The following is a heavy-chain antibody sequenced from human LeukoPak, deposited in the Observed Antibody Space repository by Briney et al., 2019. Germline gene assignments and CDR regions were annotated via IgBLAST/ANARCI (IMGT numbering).Heavy chain of an antibody. CDR1: GFTVSSNY. J-gene: IGHJ5*02. Sequence: SGGSLRLSCVASGFTVSSNYMIWVRQAPGKGLEWVSLIYSGGTTYYADSVKGRFTISRDNSKNTLYLQMNSLRAEDTAVYYCARVRSSSWYVWFDPWGQGTLVTVSS. CDR2: IYSGGTT. V-gene: IGHV3-53*01. D-gene: IGHD6-13*01. CDR3: ARVRSSSWYVWFDP.